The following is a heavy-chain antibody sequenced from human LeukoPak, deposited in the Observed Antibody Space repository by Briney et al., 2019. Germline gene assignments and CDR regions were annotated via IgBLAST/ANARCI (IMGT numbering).Heavy chain of an antibody. CDR2: ISGSGGST. V-gene: IGHV3-23*01. D-gene: IGHD6-13*01. Sequence: GGSLRLSCAASGXTFSSYAMSWVRQAPGKGQEWVSAISGSGGSTYYADSAKGRFTISRDNSKNTLYLQMNSLRAEDTAVYYCAKVKSGIAAAGTYDYWGQGTLVTVSS. J-gene: IGHJ4*02. CDR3: AKVKSGIAAAGTYDY. CDR1: GXTFSSYA.